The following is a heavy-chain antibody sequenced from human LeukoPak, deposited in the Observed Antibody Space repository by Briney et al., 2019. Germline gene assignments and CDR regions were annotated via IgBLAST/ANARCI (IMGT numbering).Heavy chain of an antibody. CDR2: ISYSGST. D-gene: IGHD4-11*01. V-gene: IGHV4-59*01. Sequence: SETLALTRTVSGCSISSYYLSWIRQPPAKGLEWIGYISYSGSTDYSPSLTGRVTISVDTAKTHFSLNLTSVTAADTAVYYCARTTTTFDAWGQGTLVTVSS. J-gene: IGHJ4*02. CDR3: ARTTTTFDA. CDR1: GCSISSYY.